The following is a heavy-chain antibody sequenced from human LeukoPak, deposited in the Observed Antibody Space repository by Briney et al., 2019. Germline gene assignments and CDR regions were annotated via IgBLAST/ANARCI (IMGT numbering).Heavy chain of an antibody. D-gene: IGHD7-27*01. CDR2: INPNSGGT. V-gene: IGHV1-2*02. CDR3: ARDRVRLGMIPGY. J-gene: IGHJ4*02. Sequence: ASVKLSFTASGSTFTVYYMHWVRQAPGQGLEWMGWINPNSGGTNYAKKFQGRVTMTRDTSISTAYMELSRLRPDDTAVYYCARDRVRLGMIPGYWGQGTLVTVSS. CDR1: GSTFTVYY.